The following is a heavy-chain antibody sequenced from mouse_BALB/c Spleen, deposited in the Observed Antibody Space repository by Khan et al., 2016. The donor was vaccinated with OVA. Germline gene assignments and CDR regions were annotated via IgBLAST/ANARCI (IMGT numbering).Heavy chain of an antibody. Sequence: EVELVESGGGLVQSGGSLILSCTTSEFTFTDYYMSWVRQPPGEALEGLGFIRNKANGYTTEYSASVKGRFTISRDNSQSILFLQMDTLRAEDSATYYCARSGGSLAVDYWGQGTSVTVSS. CDR3: ARSGGSLAVDY. V-gene: IGHV7-3*02. J-gene: IGHJ4*01. D-gene: IGHD4-1*01. CDR2: IRNKANGYTT. CDR1: EFTFTDYY.